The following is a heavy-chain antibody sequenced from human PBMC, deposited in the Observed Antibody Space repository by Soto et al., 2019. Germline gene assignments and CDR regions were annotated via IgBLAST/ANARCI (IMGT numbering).Heavy chain of an antibody. CDR3: VNDKPRAHAFDI. V-gene: IGHV3-64D*06. Sequence: PGGSLRLSCSASGFTFSSYAMHWVRQAPGKGLEYVSAISSNGGSTYYADSVKGRFTISRDNSKNTLYLQMSSMRAEDTAVYDCVNDKPRAHAFDIWGQGTMVTVSS. J-gene: IGHJ3*02. CDR1: GFTFSSYA. CDR2: ISSNGGST.